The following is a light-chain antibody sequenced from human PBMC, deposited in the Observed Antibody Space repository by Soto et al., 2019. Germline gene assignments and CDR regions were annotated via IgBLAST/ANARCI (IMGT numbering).Light chain of an antibody. Sequence: EIVMTQSPATLSVSPGERATLSCRASQSVSSKLAWYQQKPGQAPRLLTYGASTRATGIPARFSGSGSGTDFTLTISSLQSEDFAVYYCQQYNNWPPLTFGGGTKVDIK. V-gene: IGKV3-15*01. CDR1: QSVSSK. J-gene: IGKJ4*01. CDR3: QQYNNWPPLT. CDR2: GAS.